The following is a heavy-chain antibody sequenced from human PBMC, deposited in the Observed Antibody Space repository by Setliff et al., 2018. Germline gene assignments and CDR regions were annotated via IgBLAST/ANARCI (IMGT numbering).Heavy chain of an antibody. V-gene: IGHV4-61*09. CDR2: IYTSGST. CDR1: GGSISSGSDY. Sequence: SETLSLTCSVSGGSISSGSDYWTWIRQPAGKGLEWIGHIYTSGSTNYNPSLKSRVTISVDASKNQLSLNLTSVTAADTAVYYCARMTGFQSIDVWGKGTTVTVSS. D-gene: IGHD3-3*01. CDR3: ARMTGFQSIDV. J-gene: IGHJ6*03.